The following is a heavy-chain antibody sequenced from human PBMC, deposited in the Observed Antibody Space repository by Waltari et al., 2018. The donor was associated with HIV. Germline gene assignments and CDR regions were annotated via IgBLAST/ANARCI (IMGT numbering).Heavy chain of an antibody. Sequence: QVQLQQWDAGLLKPSETLSLTCTVYGGSFSGYYWSWIRQPPGKGLEWIGEIIHSGSTNYHPSRKSRVTISVDTSKNQFSLKLSSVTAADTAVYYCASTLLAAVNAEYFQHWGQGTLVTVSS. CDR2: IIHSGST. J-gene: IGHJ1*01. V-gene: IGHV4-34*12. CDR3: ASTLLAAVNAEYFQH. CDR1: GGSFSGYY. D-gene: IGHD6-25*01.